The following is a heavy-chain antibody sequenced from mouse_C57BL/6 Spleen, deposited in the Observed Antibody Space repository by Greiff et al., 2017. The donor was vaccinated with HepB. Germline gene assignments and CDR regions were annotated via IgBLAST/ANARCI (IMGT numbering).Heavy chain of an antibody. D-gene: IGHD1-1*01. CDR3: ARLDYGSRDAMDY. CDR1: GYAFSSSW. CDR2: IYPGDGDT. Sequence: QVQLQQSGPELVKPGVSVKISCKASGYAFSSSWMNWVKQRPGKGLEWIGRIYPGDGDTNYNGKFKGKATLTADKSSSTAYMQLSSLTSEDSAVYVCARLDYGSRDAMDYWGQGTSVTVSS. V-gene: IGHV1-82*01. J-gene: IGHJ4*01.